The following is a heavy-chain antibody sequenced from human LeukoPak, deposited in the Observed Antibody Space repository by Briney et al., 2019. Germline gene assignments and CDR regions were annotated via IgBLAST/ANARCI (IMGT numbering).Heavy chain of an antibody. J-gene: IGHJ3*02. D-gene: IGHD3-16*01. Sequence: GGSLRLSCAASGFTFSSYGMSWVRQAPGKGLEWVSAISGGAISTYYADSVKGRFTISRDNVKNLLYLQMNSLRAEDTAVYYCARDLIIWGASLLGAFDIWGQGTMVTVSS. CDR3: ARDLIIWGASLLGAFDI. CDR1: GFTFSSYG. CDR2: ISGGAIST. V-gene: IGHV3-23*01.